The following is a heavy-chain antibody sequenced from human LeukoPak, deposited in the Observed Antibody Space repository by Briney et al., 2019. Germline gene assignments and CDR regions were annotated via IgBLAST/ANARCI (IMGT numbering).Heavy chain of an antibody. CDR1: GYTFTSYY. Sequence: ASVKVSCKASGYTFTSYYMHLVRQAPGQGLEWMGIISPSGGSTSYAHKFQGRVTMTRDTSTSTVYMELSSLRSEDTAVYYCAREEVMGQLDVDYWGQGTLVTVSS. V-gene: IGHV1-46*03. D-gene: IGHD6-6*01. CDR2: ISPSGGST. J-gene: IGHJ4*02. CDR3: AREEVMGQLDVDY.